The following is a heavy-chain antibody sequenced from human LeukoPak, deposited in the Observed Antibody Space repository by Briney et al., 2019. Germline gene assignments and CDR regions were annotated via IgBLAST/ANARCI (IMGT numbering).Heavy chain of an antibody. CDR2: IYSGGST. CDR3: AREGPSHGPGDLDY. CDR1: GFTVSSNY. J-gene: IGHJ4*02. V-gene: IGHV3-53*05. D-gene: IGHD3-10*01. Sequence: GGSLRLSCAASGFTVSSNYMSWVRQAPGKGLEWVSVIYSGGSTYYADSVKGRFTISRDNSKNTLYLQMNSLRAEDTAVYYCAREGPSHGPGDLDYWGQGTLVTVSS.